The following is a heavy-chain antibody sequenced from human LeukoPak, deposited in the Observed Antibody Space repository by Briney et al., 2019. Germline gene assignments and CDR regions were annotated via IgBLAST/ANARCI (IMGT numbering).Heavy chain of an antibody. Sequence: ASVKVSCKASGYTFTGYYMHWVRQAPGQGLEWMGRINLNSGGTNYAQKFQGRVTMTRDTSISTAYMELSRLRSDDTAVYYCARGRGVIAAAGTTRNWFDPWGQGTLVTVSS. CDR3: ARGRGVIAAAGTTRNWFDP. CDR2: INLNSGGT. D-gene: IGHD6-13*01. CDR1: GYTFTGYY. V-gene: IGHV1-2*06. J-gene: IGHJ5*02.